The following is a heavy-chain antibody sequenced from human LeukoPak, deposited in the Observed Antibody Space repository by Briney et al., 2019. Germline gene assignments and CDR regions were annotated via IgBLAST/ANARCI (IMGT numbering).Heavy chain of an antibody. CDR3: AREASGRSFDF. D-gene: IGHD3-10*01. Sequence: SGGSLRLSCAVSGLTFANTYWISWVRQAPGKGLEWLANIKQDGSEKYYVDFVKGRFTISRDNAKNSLDLQMNSLRAEDTAVYYCAREASGRSFDFWGQGTLVTVSS. CDR2: IKQDGSEK. V-gene: IGHV3-7*01. CDR1: GLTFANTYW. J-gene: IGHJ4*02.